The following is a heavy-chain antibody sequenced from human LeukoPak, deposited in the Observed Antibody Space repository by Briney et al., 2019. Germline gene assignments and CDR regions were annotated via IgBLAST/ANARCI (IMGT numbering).Heavy chain of an antibody. J-gene: IGHJ5*02. Sequence: SETLSLTCTVSGGSISSSSYYWGWIRQPPETGLEWIGYIYYSGSTDYNPSLKSRVTISVDTSRNQFSLKLSSVTAADTAVYYCARHSLDCSSTSCYSKWFGELFPWFDPWGQGTLVTVSS. D-gene: IGHD2-2*02. CDR1: GGSISSSSYY. V-gene: IGHV4-61*05. CDR2: IYYSGST. CDR3: ARHSLDCSSTSCYSKWFGELFPWFDP.